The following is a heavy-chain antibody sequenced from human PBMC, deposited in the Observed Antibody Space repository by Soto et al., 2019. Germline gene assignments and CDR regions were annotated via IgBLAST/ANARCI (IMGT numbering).Heavy chain of an antibody. V-gene: IGHV1-18*01. D-gene: IGHD2-15*01. CDR3: ARALYCSDGTCYHPGFFRH. CDR1: GYTFTGYG. CDR2: ISAYNGST. J-gene: IGHJ1*01. Sequence: QVQLVQSGAEVKKPGASVKVSCKTSGYTFTGYGVSWVRQAPRQGLEWLRWISAYNGSTNYAQRFQGRATMTTDTSTTTVYMELRSLRSDDTAIYYCARALYCSDGTCYHPGFFRHWGQGTLVTVSS.